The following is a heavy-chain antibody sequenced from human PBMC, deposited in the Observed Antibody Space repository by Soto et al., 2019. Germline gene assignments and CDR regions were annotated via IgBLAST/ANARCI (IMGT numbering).Heavy chain of an antibody. CDR2: ISYDGSNK. V-gene: IGHV3-30-3*01. J-gene: IGHJ4*02. D-gene: IGHD3-10*01. Sequence: PGGSLRLSCAASGFTFSSYAMHWVRQAPGKGLEWVAVISYDGSNKYYADSVKGRFTISRDNSKNTLYLQMNSLRAEDTAVYYCARDRRPYYYGSGSDYWGQGTLVTVSS. CDR3: ARDRRPYYYGSGSDY. CDR1: GFTFSSYA.